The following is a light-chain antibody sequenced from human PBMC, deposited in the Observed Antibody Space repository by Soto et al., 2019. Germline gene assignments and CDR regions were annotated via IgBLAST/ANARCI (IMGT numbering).Light chain of an antibody. CDR1: SSDVGTYYH. CDR2: DVT. V-gene: IGLV2-14*03. Sequence: QSALTQPASVSGSPGQSITISCTGTSSDVGTYYHVSWYQQHPGKVPKLMIYDVTNRPSGVSNRFSGSKSGNTASLTISGLQAEDEAAYYFSSYTSSSTQVFGSGTKVTVL. CDR3: SSYTSSSTQV. J-gene: IGLJ1*01.